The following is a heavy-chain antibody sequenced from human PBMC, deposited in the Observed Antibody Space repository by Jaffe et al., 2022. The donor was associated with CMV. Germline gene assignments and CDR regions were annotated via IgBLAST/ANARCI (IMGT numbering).Heavy chain of an antibody. D-gene: IGHD6-6*01. Sequence: QVQLVESGGGVVQPGRSLRLSCAASGFTFSSYGMHWVRQAPGKGLEWVAVISYDGSNKYYADSVKGRFTISRDNSKNTLYLQMNSLRAEDTAVYYCAKDGGDYSSSPYYYYGMDVWGQGTTVTVSS. CDR1: GFTFSSYG. J-gene: IGHJ6*02. V-gene: IGHV3-30*18. CDR3: AKDGGDYSSSPYYYYGMDV. CDR2: ISYDGSNK.